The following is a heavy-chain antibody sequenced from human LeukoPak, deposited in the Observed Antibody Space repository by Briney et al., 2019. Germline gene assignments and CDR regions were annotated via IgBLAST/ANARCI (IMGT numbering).Heavy chain of an antibody. J-gene: IGHJ4*02. CDR1: GFTFSSYA. D-gene: IGHD3-3*01. CDR3: AKAVHYDFWSGYPHLDY. Sequence: GGSLRLSCAASGFTFSSYAMSWVRQAPGKGLEWVSAISGSGGSTYYADSVKGRFTISRDNSKNTLYLQMNSLRAEDTAVYYCAKAVHYDFWSGYPHLDYWGQGTLVTVSS. CDR2: ISGSGGST. V-gene: IGHV3-23*01.